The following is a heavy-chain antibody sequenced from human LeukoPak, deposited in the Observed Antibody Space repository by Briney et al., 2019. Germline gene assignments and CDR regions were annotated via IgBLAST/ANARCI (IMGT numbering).Heavy chain of an antibody. V-gene: IGHV3-30*18. CDR2: ISYDGSNK. Sequence: GRSLRLSCAASGFTFSSYGMHWVRQAPGQGLEWVAVISYDGSNKYYADSVKGRFTISRDNSKNTLYLQMNSLRAEDTAVYYCAKGVDIVVVPAATYYYYGMDVWGQGTTVTVSS. J-gene: IGHJ6*02. CDR1: GFTFSSYG. D-gene: IGHD2-2*01. CDR3: AKGVDIVVVPAATYYYYGMDV.